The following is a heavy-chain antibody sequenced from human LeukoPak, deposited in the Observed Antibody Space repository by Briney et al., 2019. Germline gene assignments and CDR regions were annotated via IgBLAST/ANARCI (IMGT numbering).Heavy chain of an antibody. D-gene: IGHD1-26*01. CDR3: AAEVGAYDY. CDR1: GGSISSSSYY. Sequence: SETLSLTCTVSGGSISSSSYYWGWIRQPPGKGLEWIGSIYYSGSTYYNPSLKSRVTISVDTSKNQFSLKLSSVTAADTAVYYCAAEVGAYDYWGQGTLVTVSS. J-gene: IGHJ4*02. CDR2: IYYSGST. V-gene: IGHV4-39*01.